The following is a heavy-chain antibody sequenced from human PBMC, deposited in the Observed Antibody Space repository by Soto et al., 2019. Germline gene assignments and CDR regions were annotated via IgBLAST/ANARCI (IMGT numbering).Heavy chain of an antibody. J-gene: IGHJ5*02. CDR2: ISYDGSNK. CDR1: GFTFSSYA. D-gene: IGHD4-17*01. Sequence: QVQLVESGGGVVQPGRSLRLSCAASGFTFSSYAMHWVRQAPGKGLEWVAVISYDGSNKYYADSVKGRFTISRDNSKNTLYLQMNSLRAEDTAVYYCARSYDDGGGWFDPWGQGTLVTVSS. CDR3: ARSYDDGGGWFDP. V-gene: IGHV3-30-3*01.